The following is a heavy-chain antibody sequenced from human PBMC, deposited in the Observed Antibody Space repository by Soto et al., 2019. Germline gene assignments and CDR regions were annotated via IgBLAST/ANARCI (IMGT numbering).Heavy chain of an antibody. CDR1: GASVSHGY. V-gene: IGHV4-59*02. Sequence: QMQLQASGPGLVKPSETLSLTCNVSGASVSHGYWSWIRQPPGKGLEWIGFIYFGGSFNYNPSLTGRATISVETSKNLFSMKLTSVTASDTAVYYCARSYYDSTGFAVDPWGQGTLVTGSS. J-gene: IGHJ5*02. D-gene: IGHD3-22*01. CDR2: IYFGGSF. CDR3: ARSYYDSTGFAVDP.